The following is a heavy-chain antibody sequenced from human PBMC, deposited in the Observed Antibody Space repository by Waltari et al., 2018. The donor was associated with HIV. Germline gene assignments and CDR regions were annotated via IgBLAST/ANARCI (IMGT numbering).Heavy chain of an antibody. CDR1: GSPFSRYA. D-gene: IGHD3-22*01. CDR3: ARDSLYSDSSGYYFRPFDM. V-gene: IGHV3-30-3*01. J-gene: IGHJ3*02. Sequence: QDQLVESGGGVVQPGRSMRLSCAASGSPFSRYAMHRVRQAPGKGLEWVAVISFDGSSAYYADSMKGRFTISKDNPKNTLYLQMKSLITEDTAVYFCARDSLYSDSSGYYFRPFDMWGQGTMVTVSS. CDR2: ISFDGSSA.